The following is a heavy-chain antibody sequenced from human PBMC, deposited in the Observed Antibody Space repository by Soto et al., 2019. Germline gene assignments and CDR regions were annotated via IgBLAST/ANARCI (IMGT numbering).Heavy chain of an antibody. J-gene: IGHJ4*02. CDR1: GYTLTELS. CDR3: ERGRRFLEWLLYLDY. V-gene: IGHV1-24*01. CDR2: FDPEDGET. D-gene: IGHD3-3*01. Sequence: ASVKISCKVSGYTLTELSMHWVRQAPGKGLEWMGGFDPEDGETIYAQKFQGRVTITRDTSASTAYMELSSLRSEDTAVYYCERGRRFLEWLLYLDYWGQGTLVTVSS.